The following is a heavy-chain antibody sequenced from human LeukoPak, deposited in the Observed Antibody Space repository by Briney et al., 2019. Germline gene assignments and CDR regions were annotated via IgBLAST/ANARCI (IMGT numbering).Heavy chain of an antibody. D-gene: IGHD6-25*01. V-gene: IGHV1-2*02. J-gene: IGHJ4*02. Sequence: ASVKVSCKASGYTFTGYYMHWVRQAPGQGLEWMGWINPNSGGTNSAQKFQGRVTMTSDTSISTVYMELSRLTSDDTAVYHCARVADGYYFDYWGQGTLVTVSS. CDR3: ARVADGYYFDY. CDR2: INPNSGGT. CDR1: GYTFTGYY.